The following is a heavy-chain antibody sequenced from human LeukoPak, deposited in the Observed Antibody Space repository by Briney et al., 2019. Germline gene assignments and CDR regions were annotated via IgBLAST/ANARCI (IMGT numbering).Heavy chain of an antibody. CDR2: IYYSGST. CDR3: AIGIAVAGIFDY. Sequence: SETLSLTCTVSGGSISSSSYYWGWIRQPPGKGLEWIGSIYYSGSTYYNPSLKSRVTISVDTSKNQFSLKLSSVTAADTAVYYCAIGIAVAGIFDYWGQGTLVTVSS. CDR1: GGSISSSSYY. D-gene: IGHD6-19*01. J-gene: IGHJ4*02. V-gene: IGHV4-39*07.